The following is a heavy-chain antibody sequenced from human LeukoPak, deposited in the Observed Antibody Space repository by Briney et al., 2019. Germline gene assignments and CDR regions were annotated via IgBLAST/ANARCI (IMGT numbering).Heavy chain of an antibody. CDR2: IYYSGST. V-gene: IGHV4-59*08. Sequence: SETLSLTCTVSGGSISSYYWSWIRQPPGKGLEWIGYIYYSGSTNYNPSLKSRVTISVDTSKNQFSLKLSSVTAADTAVYYCARNDGDIVVEVGRYGMGVWGQGTTVTVSS. J-gene: IGHJ6*02. CDR1: GGSISSYY. CDR3: ARNDGDIVVEVGRYGMGV. D-gene: IGHD2-15*01.